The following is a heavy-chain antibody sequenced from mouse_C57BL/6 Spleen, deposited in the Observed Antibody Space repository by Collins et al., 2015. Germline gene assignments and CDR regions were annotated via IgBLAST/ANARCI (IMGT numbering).Heavy chain of an antibody. CDR1: GYTFTSYW. V-gene: IGHV1-53*01. CDR2: INPSNGGT. D-gene: IGHD1-1*01. CDR3: ARESYGSSTYWYFDV. Sequence: QVQLQQPGTELVKPGASVKLSCKASGYTFTSYWMHWVKQRPGQGLEWIGNINPSNGGTNYNEKFKSKATLTVDKSSSTAYMQLSSLTSEDSAVYYCARESYGSSTYWYFDVWGTGTTVTVSS. J-gene: IGHJ1*03.